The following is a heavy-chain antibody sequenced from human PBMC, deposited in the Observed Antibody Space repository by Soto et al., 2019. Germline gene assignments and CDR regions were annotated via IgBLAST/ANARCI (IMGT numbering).Heavy chain of an antibody. CDR1: GFTFSSYA. CDR2: ISSSSGTT. J-gene: IGHJ6*02. V-gene: IGHV3-23*01. Sequence: GGSLRLSCAASGFTFSSYAMSWVRQAPGKGLEWVSDISSSSGTTFYADSVKGRFTISRDNSKSTLYLQMNSLRAEDTALYYCAKGRSYYYYYGVDVWGQGTTVTVSS. CDR3: AKGRSYYYYYGVDV.